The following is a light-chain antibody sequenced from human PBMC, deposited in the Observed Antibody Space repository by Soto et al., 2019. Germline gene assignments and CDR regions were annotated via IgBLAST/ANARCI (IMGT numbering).Light chain of an antibody. V-gene: IGKV3-20*01. Sequence: EMVLTQSPDTLSLSPGETATLSCRASQSVTMSYLAWYQQRPGQAPRLLIYGASSRAAGIPDRFSGSGSGTDFTLTISRLEPEDVAVYYCQQDGSSRTFGQGTKLEIK. J-gene: IGKJ2*01. CDR1: QSVTMSY. CDR2: GAS. CDR3: QQDGSSRT.